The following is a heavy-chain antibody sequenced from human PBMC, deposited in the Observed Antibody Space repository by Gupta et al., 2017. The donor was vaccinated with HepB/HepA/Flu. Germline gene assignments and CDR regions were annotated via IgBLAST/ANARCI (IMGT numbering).Heavy chain of an antibody. CDR2: IAPTGGRT. D-gene: IGHD6-13*01. J-gene: IGHJ6*02. CDR3: AKPWAIAAAGPWAGAGMDV. V-gene: IGHV3-23*01. Sequence: EVQLLESGGDLEQPGGSLRLSCAASGLTFSNYGMIWVRQAPGKGLEWVSAIAPTGGRTYYADSVKGRFIISRDNSKNTLYLQMNSLRTEDTAVYYCAKPWAIAAAGPWAGAGMDVWGQGTTVTVSS. CDR1: GLTFSNYG.